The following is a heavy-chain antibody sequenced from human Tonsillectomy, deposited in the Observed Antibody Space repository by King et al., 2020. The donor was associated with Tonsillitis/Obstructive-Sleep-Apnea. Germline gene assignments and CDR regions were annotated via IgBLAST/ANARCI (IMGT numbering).Heavy chain of an antibody. CDR2: ISGSGGST. Sequence: DVQLVESGGGLVQPGGSLRLSCAASGFTFSGYAMSWVRQAPGKGLEWVSGISGSGGSTYYAESVKGRFTISRDNSKKTLYLQMNSLRAEDTALYYCAKGITIFGVVINWGQGTLVTVSS. J-gene: IGHJ4*02. D-gene: IGHD3-3*01. V-gene: IGHV3-23*04. CDR1: GFTFSGYA. CDR3: AKGITIFGVVIN.